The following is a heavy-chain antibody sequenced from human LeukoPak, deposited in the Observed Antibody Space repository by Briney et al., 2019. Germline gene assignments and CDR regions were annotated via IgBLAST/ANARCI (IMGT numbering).Heavy chain of an antibody. Sequence: SETLSLTCTVSGGSISSYYWSWIRQPAGRGLEWIGRIYTSASTNYNPSLKSRVTLSVEPSKKQCALKLSSVTAAETAVYYCARGRVCSATSCRGGDAFDIWGQGIVVTVSS. CDR3: ARGRVCSATSCRGGDAFDI. V-gene: IGHV4-4*07. D-gene: IGHD2-2*01. CDR1: GGSISSYY. J-gene: IGHJ3*02. CDR2: IYTSAST.